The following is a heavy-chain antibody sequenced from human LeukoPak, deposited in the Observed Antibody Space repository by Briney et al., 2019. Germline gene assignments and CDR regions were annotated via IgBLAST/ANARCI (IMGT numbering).Heavy chain of an antibody. CDR2: ISGSGGST. CDR1: GFTFSSYA. J-gene: IGHJ4*02. Sequence: GGSLRLSCAASGFTFSSYAMSWVRQAPGKGLEWVSAISGSGGSTYYADSVKGRFTISRDNAKNSLYLQVNSLRAEDTAVYYCAKWRGYNYGIDYWGQGTLVTVSS. CDR3: AKWRGYNYGIDY. V-gene: IGHV3-23*01. D-gene: IGHD5-18*01.